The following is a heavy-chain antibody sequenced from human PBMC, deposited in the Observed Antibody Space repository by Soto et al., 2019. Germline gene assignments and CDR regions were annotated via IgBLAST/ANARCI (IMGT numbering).Heavy chain of an antibody. CDR3: AKDQLPYLVVITSGVDY. CDR2: ISYDGSNK. J-gene: IGHJ4*02. V-gene: IGHV3-30*18. D-gene: IGHD3-22*01. Sequence: PVGSLSLSCSASGFTFSSYGRHWVRQAPGKGLEWVAVISYDGSNKYYADSVKGRFTISRDNSKSTLYLQMNSLRAEDTAVYYCAKDQLPYLVVITSGVDYWGQGTLVTVSS. CDR1: GFTFSSYG.